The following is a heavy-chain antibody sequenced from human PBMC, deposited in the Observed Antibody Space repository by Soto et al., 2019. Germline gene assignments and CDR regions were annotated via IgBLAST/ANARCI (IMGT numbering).Heavy chain of an antibody. CDR3: ARQCGANGVCYPPPY. V-gene: IGHV4-39*01. CDR2: IYYSGST. CDR1: GGSISSSSYY. Sequence: QLQLQESGPGLVKPSETLSLTCTVSGGSISSSSYYWGWIRQPPGKGLEWIGSIYYSGSTYYNPSLKSRVNISVDTSKNQLSLKLSSVTAADTAVYYCARQCGANGVCYPPPYWGQGTLVTVSS. D-gene: IGHD2-8*01. J-gene: IGHJ4*02.